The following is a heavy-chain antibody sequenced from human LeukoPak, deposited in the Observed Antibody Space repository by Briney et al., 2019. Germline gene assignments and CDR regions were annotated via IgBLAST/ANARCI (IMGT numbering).Heavy chain of an antibody. J-gene: IGHJ4*02. CDR3: SRSAYYDGSGNYYDY. D-gene: IGHD3-22*01. CDR2: ISDGGSTT. CDR1: GFTFSSYW. Sequence: GGSLRLSCAASGFTFSSYWMHWVRQAPVKGLVWISRISDGGSTTTYADSAKGRFTISRDNAKNTLYLQMNGLRAEDTAVYYCSRSAYYDGSGNYYDYWGQGTLVTVSS. V-gene: IGHV3-74*01.